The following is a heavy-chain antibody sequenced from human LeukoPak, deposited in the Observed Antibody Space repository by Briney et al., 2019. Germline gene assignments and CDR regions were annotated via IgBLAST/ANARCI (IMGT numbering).Heavy chain of an antibody. Sequence: ASVKVSCQASGDTFTYYHIHWVRQAPGQGVAWMGAVYVTGETTRNTQNFQGRVTMTRDPSTATVYMELTSLRSEDTVVYYCATEAPGSYYFDYWGQGVLVTVSS. CDR3: ATEAPGSYYFDY. CDR2: VYVTGETT. J-gene: IGHJ4*02. CDR1: GDTFTYYH. V-gene: IGHV1-46*01.